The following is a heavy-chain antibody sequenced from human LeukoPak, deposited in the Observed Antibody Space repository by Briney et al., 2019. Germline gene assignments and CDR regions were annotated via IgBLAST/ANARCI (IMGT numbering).Heavy chain of an antibody. V-gene: IGHV1-2*02. J-gene: IGHJ4*02. D-gene: IGHD2-15*01. CDR3: ARYCSGGSRYGAFDY. Sequence: ASVKVSCKASGYTFTGYYMHWVRQAPGQGLEWMGWINPNSGGTNYAQKFQGRVTMTRDTSISTAYMELSRLRSDDTAVYYCARYCSGGSRYGAFDYWGQGTLVTVSS. CDR2: INPNSGGT. CDR1: GYTFTGYY.